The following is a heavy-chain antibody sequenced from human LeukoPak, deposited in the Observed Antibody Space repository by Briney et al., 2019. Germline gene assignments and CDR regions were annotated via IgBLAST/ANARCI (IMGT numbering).Heavy chain of an antibody. J-gene: IGHJ4*02. Sequence: PSETLSLTCAVYGGSFSGYYWSWIRQPPGKGLEWIGEINHSGSTNYNPSLKSRVTISVDTSKNQFSLKLSSVTAADTAVYYCARDNVVGGSYYFDYWGQGALVTVSS. V-gene: IGHV4-34*01. CDR1: GGSFSGYY. CDR2: INHSGST. CDR3: ARDNVVGGSYYFDY. D-gene: IGHD1-26*01.